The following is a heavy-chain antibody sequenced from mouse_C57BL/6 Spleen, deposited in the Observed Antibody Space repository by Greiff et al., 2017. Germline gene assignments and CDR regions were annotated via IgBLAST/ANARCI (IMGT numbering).Heavy chain of an antibody. V-gene: IGHV1-15*01. CDR1: GYTFTDYE. Sequence: VQLQQSGAELVRPGASVTLSCKASGYTFTDYEMHWVKQTPVHGLEWIGAIDPETGGTAYNQKFKGKAILTADKSSSTAYMELRSLTSEDSAVYYCTRDDGGSYRDFDVWGTGTTVTVSS. J-gene: IGHJ1*03. CDR2: IDPETGGT. CDR3: TRDDGGSYRDFDV. D-gene: IGHD1-1*02.